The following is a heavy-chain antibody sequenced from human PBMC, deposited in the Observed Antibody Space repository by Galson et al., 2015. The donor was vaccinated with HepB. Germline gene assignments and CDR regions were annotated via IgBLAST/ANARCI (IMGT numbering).Heavy chain of an antibody. CDR3: ATALGDRDLRNY. CDR2: FDPEDGET. D-gene: IGHD3-16*01. Sequence: SVKVSCKVSGYTLTELSMHWVRQAPGKGLEWMGGFDPEDGETIYAQKFQGRVTMTEDTSTDTAYMELSSLRSEDTAVYYCATALGDRDLRNYWGQGTLVTVSS. J-gene: IGHJ4*02. V-gene: IGHV1-24*01. CDR1: GYTLTELS.